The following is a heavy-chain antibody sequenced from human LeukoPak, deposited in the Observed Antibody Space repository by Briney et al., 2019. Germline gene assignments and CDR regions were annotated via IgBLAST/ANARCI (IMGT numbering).Heavy chain of an antibody. D-gene: IGHD3-10*01. J-gene: IGHJ1*01. CDR1: GGSISSSSYY. CDR2: IYYSGST. CDR3: ARQVYYYYFQH. V-gene: IGHV4-39*01. Sequence: SETLSLTCTVSGGSISSSSYYWGWIRQPPGKGLEWIGSIYYSGSTYYNPSLKSRVTISVDTSKNQFSLKLSSVTAADTAVYYCARQVYYYYFQHWGQGTLVTVSS.